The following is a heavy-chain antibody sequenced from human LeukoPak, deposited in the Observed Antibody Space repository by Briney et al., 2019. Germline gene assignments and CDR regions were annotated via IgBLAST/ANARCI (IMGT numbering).Heavy chain of an antibody. CDR2: IYYSGST. CDR3: ARETSVAGFASGLGFNY. CDR1: GGSISSGDYY. D-gene: IGHD6-19*01. V-gene: IGHV4-30-4*02. Sequence: PSETLSLTCTVSGGSISSGDYYWSWIRQPPGKGLEWIGYIYYSGSTYYNPSLKSRVTISVDTSKNQFSLKLTSVTAPDTATYYCARETSVAGFASGLGFNYWGQGILVTVSS. J-gene: IGHJ4*02.